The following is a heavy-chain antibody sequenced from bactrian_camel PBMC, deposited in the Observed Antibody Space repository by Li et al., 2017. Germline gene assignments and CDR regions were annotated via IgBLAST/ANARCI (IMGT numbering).Heavy chain of an antibody. J-gene: IGHJ4*01. Sequence: HVQLVESGGGSVQTGGSLRLSCVVSGHSRGSNCVGWFRLPPGRAPAEREGIAAIRKSGGETWYHDSAKGRFTISQDNASKTVVLQMNSLKPEDTAMYHCAVYDAYAGRCSFREDVYDYWGRGTQVTVS. CDR3: AVYDAYAGRCSFREDVYDY. D-gene: IGHD4*01. CDR1: GHSRGSNC. V-gene: IGHV3-3*01. CDR2: IRKSGGET.